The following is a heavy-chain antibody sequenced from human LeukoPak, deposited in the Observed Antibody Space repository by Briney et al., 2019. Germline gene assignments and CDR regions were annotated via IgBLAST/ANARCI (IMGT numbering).Heavy chain of an antibody. V-gene: IGHV4-59*08. CDR2: IYYSGST. CDR3: ARLSDSQIPDI. D-gene: IGHD2-15*01. Sequence: PSETLFLTCTVSGGSISSYYWSWIRQPPGKGLEWIGYIYYSGSTNYNPSLKSGVTISVDTSKNQFSLKLSSVTAADTAVYYCARLSDSQIPDIWGQGTMVTVSS. J-gene: IGHJ3*02. CDR1: GGSISSYY.